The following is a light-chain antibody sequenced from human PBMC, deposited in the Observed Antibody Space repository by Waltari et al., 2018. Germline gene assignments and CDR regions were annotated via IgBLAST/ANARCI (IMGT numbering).Light chain of an antibody. J-gene: IGKJ1*01. CDR1: QSLLHSDGRAR. CDR3: MQNIQLPT. V-gene: IGKV2D-29*02. CDR2: EVS. Sequence: EIVMTQAPLSLSVTLGQPASMSCKSSQSLLHSDGRARLYWYLQKPGQSPQLLISEVSNRFSGVTERFSGSGSGTDFTLKISRVEAEDVGVYFCMQNIQLPTFGQGTKVEIE.